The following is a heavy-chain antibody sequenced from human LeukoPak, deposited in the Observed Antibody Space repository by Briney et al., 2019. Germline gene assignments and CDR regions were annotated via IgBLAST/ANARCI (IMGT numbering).Heavy chain of an antibody. CDR3: ARRTAGTFCFDY. D-gene: IGHD6-13*01. CDR2: INPSGGST. J-gene: IGHJ4*02. CDR1: GYTFTGYY. Sequence: ASVKVSCKASGYTFTGYYMHWVRQAPGQGLEWMGIINPSGGSTSYAQKFQGRVTMTRDTSTSTVYMELSSLRSEDTAVYYCARRTAGTFCFDYWGQGALVTVSS. V-gene: IGHV1-46*01.